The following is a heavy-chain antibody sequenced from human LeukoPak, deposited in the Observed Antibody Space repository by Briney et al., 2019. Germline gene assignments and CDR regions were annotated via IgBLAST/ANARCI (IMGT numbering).Heavy chain of an antibody. CDR2: IYYSGST. CDR3: ARYDVWGTYRAFDY. Sequence: SETLSLTCTVSGGSVSSSDYYWGWIRQPPGKGLEWIGSIYYSGSTYYKPSLKSRVTISLDTPKKQFSLKLTSVTAADTAVYYCARYDVWGTYRAFDYWGQGTLVTVSS. D-gene: IGHD3-16*02. CDR1: GGSVSSSDYY. V-gene: IGHV4-39*01. J-gene: IGHJ4*02.